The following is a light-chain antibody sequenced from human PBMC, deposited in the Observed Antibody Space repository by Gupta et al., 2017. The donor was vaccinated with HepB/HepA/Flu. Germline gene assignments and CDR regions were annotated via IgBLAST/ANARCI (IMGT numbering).Light chain of an antibody. CDR3: GTWDTSLNAGV. J-gene: IGLJ2*01. Sequence: HSVFTQPPSLSAAPGQKVNISRSGSSSNIGCDFVSWYQQVPGTAPKPLIYENNKRPSGIPDRFSGSKSGTSATLGITGLQTGDEADYYCGTWDTSLNAGVFGGGTKLTVL. CDR2: ENN. V-gene: IGLV1-51*02. CDR1: SSNIGCDF.